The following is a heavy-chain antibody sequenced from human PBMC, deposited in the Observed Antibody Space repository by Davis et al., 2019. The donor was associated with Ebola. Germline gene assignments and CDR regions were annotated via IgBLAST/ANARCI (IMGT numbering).Heavy chain of an antibody. J-gene: IGHJ6*02. CDR3: AREGRMIVAQDV. V-gene: IGHV1-69*13. Sequence: SVKVSCKASGGTFSSYAISWVRQAPGQGLEWMGGIIPIFGTANYAQKFQGRVTITADESTSTVYMELSSLRSEDTAVYYCAREGRMIVAQDVWGQGTTVTVSS. D-gene: IGHD3-22*01. CDR2: IIPIFGTA. CDR1: GGTFSSYA.